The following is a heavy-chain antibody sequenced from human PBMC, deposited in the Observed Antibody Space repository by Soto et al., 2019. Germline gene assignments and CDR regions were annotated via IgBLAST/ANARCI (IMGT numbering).Heavy chain of an antibody. CDR3: AHYVSTSPAGWFDP. Sequence: QITLKESGPTLVKPTQTLTLTCTFSGLSLSTSVEAVGWIRQPPGKALEWLALIYWDDDKRYNPTLKTRLTITKDTSKNQVVLTLTNMDPVDTATYYCAHYVSTSPAGWFDPWGQGILVTVSS. D-gene: IGHD3-10*02. V-gene: IGHV2-5*02. J-gene: IGHJ5*02. CDR2: IYWDDDK. CDR1: GLSLSTSVEA.